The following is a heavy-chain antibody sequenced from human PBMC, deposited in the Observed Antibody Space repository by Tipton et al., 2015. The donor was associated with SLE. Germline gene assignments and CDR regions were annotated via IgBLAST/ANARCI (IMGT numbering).Heavy chain of an antibody. J-gene: IGHJ5*01. CDR1: GGSISRYY. V-gene: IGHV4-4*07. CDR2: VSSIGRP. CDR3: ARSPAQTHYDS. Sequence: TLSLTCTVSGGSISRYYWSWVRQPAGKGLEWIGRVSSIGRPNYNPSLKSRVTMSVDTTMNQFSLRLNSVTAADTAVYYCARSPAQTHYDSWGQGTMVTVSS.